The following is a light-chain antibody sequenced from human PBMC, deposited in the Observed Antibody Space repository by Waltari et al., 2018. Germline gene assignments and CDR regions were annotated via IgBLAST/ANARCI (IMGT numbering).Light chain of an antibody. CDR1: SSDVGGDDS. V-gene: IGLV2-14*03. Sequence: QSALSQPASVSGSPGQSITIPCTGSSSDVGGDDSVSWYQDHPGQAPKVIIYDVNNRPSGVSDCFSGSKSGNTASLTISGLQAEDEANYYCCSQSSYNGVIFGGGTKLTVL. CDR2: DVN. CDR3: CSQSSYNGVI. J-gene: IGLJ2*01.